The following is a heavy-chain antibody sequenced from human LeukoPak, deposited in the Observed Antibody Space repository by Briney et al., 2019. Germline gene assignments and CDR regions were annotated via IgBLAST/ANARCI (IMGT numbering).Heavy chain of an antibody. V-gene: IGHV1-8*01. CDR2: MNPNSGNT. D-gene: IGHD5-18*01. CDR3: ARAGVDTAMVILYYYGMDV. Sequence: ASVKVSCKASGYTFTSYDINWVRQATGQGLEWMGWMNPNSGNTGYAQKFQGRVTMTRNTSISTAYMELSSLRSEDTAVYYCARAGVDTAMVILYYYGMDVWGQGTTVTISS. CDR1: GYTFTSYD. J-gene: IGHJ6*02.